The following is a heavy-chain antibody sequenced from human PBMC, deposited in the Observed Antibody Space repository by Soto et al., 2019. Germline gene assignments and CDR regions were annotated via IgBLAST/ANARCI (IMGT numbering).Heavy chain of an antibody. D-gene: IGHD1-26*01. J-gene: IGHJ4*02. V-gene: IGHV3-23*01. CDR2: VSGDTGST. CDR1: GITFSSYA. Sequence: EVQLLESGGGLVQPGGSLRLSCAVSGITFSSYAMSWVRQAPGKGLEWVSGVSGDTGSTFYADSVKGRCIVSRDNSKHTLYLNMNSLRADDTAVYYCAKDGSGSYQPTFFDYWGQGTLVTVSS. CDR3: AKDGSGSYQPTFFDY.